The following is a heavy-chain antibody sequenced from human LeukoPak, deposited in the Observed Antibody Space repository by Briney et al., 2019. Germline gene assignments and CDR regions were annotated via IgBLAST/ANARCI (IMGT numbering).Heavy chain of an antibody. V-gene: IGHV4-39*01. CDR3: VRQRADYYYYYIDV. J-gene: IGHJ6*03. Sequence: SETLSLTCTVSGGSISSSNYYWDWIRQPPGKGLEWIGSIYYSETTYDNPSLKSRVTMSIDTSKNQFSLKLSSVTAADSAVYYCVRQRADYYYYYIDVWGKGTTVTVS. CDR2: IYYSETT. CDR1: GGSISSSNYY.